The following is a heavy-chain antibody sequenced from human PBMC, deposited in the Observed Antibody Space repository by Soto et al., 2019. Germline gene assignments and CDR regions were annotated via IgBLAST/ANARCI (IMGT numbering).Heavy chain of an antibody. CDR3: ASAHPATVTTGGGFDY. J-gene: IGHJ4*02. D-gene: IGHD4-4*01. CDR2: IYYSGST. V-gene: IGHV4-39*01. CDR1: GGSISSSSYY. Sequence: QLQLQESGPGLVKPSETLSLTCTVSGGSISSSSYYWGWIRQPPGKGLEWIGSIYYSGSTYYNPSLKSRVTISVDTSKNQFSLKLSSVTAADTAVYYCASAHPATVTTGGGFDYWGQGTLVTVSS.